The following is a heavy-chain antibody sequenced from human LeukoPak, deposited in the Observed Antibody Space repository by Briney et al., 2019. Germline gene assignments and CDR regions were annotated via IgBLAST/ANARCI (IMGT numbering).Heavy chain of an antibody. Sequence: PSQTLSLTCTVSGGSISSGGYYWSWIRQPPGKGLEWIGYIYHSGSTYYNPSLKSRVTISVDRSKNQFSLKLSSVTAADTAVYYCVRYPVLRFLEWLPDYYYYYMDVWGKGTTVTVSS. CDR3: VRYPVLRFLEWLPDYYYYYMDV. V-gene: IGHV4-30-2*01. D-gene: IGHD3-3*01. J-gene: IGHJ6*03. CDR1: GGSISSGGYY. CDR2: IYHSGST.